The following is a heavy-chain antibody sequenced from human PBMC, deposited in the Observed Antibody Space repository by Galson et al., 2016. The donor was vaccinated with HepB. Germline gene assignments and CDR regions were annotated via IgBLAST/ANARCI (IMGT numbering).Heavy chain of an antibody. CDR3: VRGLAAAWESLAY. Sequence: SETLSLTCTVSGGSISSTSDYWGWIRQPPGKGLEWIGSIYYSGSTYYNPSLKSRVTISVDMSKNQFSLRLTSVTAADTAVYYCVRGLAAAWESLAYWGQGTLVVVSS. J-gene: IGHJ4*02. CDR1: GGSISSTSDY. V-gene: IGHV4-39*07. CDR2: IYYSGST. D-gene: IGHD1-26*01.